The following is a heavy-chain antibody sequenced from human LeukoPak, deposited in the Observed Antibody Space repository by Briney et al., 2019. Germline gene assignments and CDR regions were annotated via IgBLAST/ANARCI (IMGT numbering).Heavy chain of an antibody. V-gene: IGHV3-7*01. J-gene: IGHJ5*02. CDR1: GFTFNNYW. D-gene: IGHD2-8*01. CDR3: ARCTSSRGSDL. CDR2: IGQHGSDK. Sequence: GGSLRLSCAVSGFTFNNYWMRWFRQAPGRGLEWVASIGQHGSDKYHVDSVKGRFTISRDNSKNSLYLQMNSLRGEDTAVYYCARCTSSRGSDLWGQGTLVSVSS.